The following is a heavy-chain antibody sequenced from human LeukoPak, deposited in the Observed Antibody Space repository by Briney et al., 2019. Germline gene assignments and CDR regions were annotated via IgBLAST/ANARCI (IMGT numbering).Heavy chain of an antibody. CDR2: IWYDGSNK. D-gene: IGHD3-9*01. CDR3: ARDRVDHSDYYDILTGYYSAPFDYYYYGMDV. J-gene: IGHJ6*02. Sequence: GGSLRLSCAASGFTFSSYGVHWVRQAPGKGLEWVAVIWYDGSNKYYADSVKGRFTISRDNSKNTLYLQMNSLRAEDTAVYYCARDRVDHSDYYDILTGYYSAPFDYYYYGMDVWGQGTTGTVSS. V-gene: IGHV3-33*01. CDR1: GFTFSSYG.